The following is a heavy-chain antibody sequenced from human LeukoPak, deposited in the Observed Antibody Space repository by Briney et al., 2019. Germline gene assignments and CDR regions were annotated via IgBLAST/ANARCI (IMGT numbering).Heavy chain of an antibody. Sequence: GGSLRLSCAASGFTFSSYSLNWVRQAPGKGPEWVSSISSDSNYIYYADSVKGRFTISRDNAKHSLYLQMNSLGAEDTAVYYCARNRVVVAPAAPDYWGQGTLVTVSS. J-gene: IGHJ4*02. V-gene: IGHV3-21*01. CDR2: ISSDSNYI. D-gene: IGHD2-2*01. CDR1: GFTFSSYS. CDR3: ARNRVVVAPAAPDY.